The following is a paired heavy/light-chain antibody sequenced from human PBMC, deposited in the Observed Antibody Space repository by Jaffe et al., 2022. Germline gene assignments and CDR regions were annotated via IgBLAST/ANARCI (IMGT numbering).Heavy chain of an antibody. CDR1: GYTFTSYS. CDR2: INTGNGDT. V-gene: IGHV1-3*04. J-gene: IGHJ4*02. D-gene: IGHD2-21*01. Sequence: QVQLVQSGAEVKPPGASVKVSCKASGYTFTSYSMYWVRQAPGQSLEWMGWINTGNGDTKYSQKFQGRVTLTRDTSASTLYMELSSLTSEDTAVYYCASGNCGGVCYFDYWGQGTLVTVSS. CDR3: ASGNCGGVCYFDY.
Light chain of an antibody. CDR1: QSVSSS. CDR3: QQRSAWPLFT. V-gene: IGKV3-11*01. J-gene: IGKJ3*01. Sequence: EIVLTQSPATLSLSPGERATLSCRASQSVSSSLAWYQQKPGQAPRLLIYDASNRATGIPARFSGSGSGTDFTLTISSLEPEDFAIYYCQQRSAWPLFTFGPGTRVDIK. CDR2: DAS.